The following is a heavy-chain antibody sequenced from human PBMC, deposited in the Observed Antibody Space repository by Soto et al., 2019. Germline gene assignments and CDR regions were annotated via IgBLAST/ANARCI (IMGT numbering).Heavy chain of an antibody. CDR3: ASGSWYKIYYYYGMDV. Sequence: ASVKVSCKASGYTFTSYAMHWVRQAPGQRLEWMGWINAGNGNTKYSQKFQGRVTITRDTSASTAYMELSSLRSEDTAVYYCASGSWYKIYYYYGMDVWGQGTTVTGSS. V-gene: IGHV1-3*01. J-gene: IGHJ6*02. D-gene: IGHD6-13*01. CDR2: INAGNGNT. CDR1: GYTFTSYA.